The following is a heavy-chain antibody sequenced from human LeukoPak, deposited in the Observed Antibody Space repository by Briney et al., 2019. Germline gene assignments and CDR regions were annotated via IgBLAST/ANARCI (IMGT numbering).Heavy chain of an antibody. J-gene: IGHJ3*01. D-gene: IGHD4-17*01. V-gene: IGHV3-23*01. CDR3: GREPNGDYFGAFEF. CDR1: GFTFRTYA. CDR2: INAGGGET. Sequence: GGSLRLSCAASGFTFRTYAMTWVRQAAEKGLEWVSIINAGGGETYYADSVKGRFTISRDNSKNTLYLQMNSLRVEDTAVYYCGREPNGDYFGAFEFWGQETLVTVSA.